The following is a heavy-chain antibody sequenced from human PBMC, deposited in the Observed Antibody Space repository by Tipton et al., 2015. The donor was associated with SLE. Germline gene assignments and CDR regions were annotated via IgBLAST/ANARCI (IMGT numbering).Heavy chain of an antibody. CDR2: ISYDGSNK. V-gene: IGHV3-30*04. D-gene: IGHD3-3*01. CDR1: GFTFSSYA. CDR3: ASSLLTVFAGFDY. J-gene: IGHJ4*02. Sequence: SLRLSCAASGFTFSSYAMHWVRQAPGKGLEWVAVISYDGSNKYYADSVKGRFTISRDNSKNTLYLQMNSLRAGDTAVYYCASSLLTVFAGFDYWGQGTLGTVSS.